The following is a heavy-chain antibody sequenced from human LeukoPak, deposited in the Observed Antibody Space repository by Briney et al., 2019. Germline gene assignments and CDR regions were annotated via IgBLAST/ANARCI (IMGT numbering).Heavy chain of an antibody. V-gene: IGHV1-18*01. Sequence: GASVKVSCKGSGYTFTTYGISWVRQAPGQGLEWMGWISPYNGDTNYAQNLQGRVTMTTDTSTNTAYMELRSLRADDTAVYYCAREEMSTLIAFDMWGQGTMVTVSS. CDR2: ISPYNGDT. CDR3: AREEMSTLIAFDM. J-gene: IGHJ3*02. CDR1: GYTFTTYG. D-gene: IGHD5-24*01.